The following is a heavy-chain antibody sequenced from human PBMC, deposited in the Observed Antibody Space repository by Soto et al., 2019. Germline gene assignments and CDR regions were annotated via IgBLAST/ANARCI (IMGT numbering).Heavy chain of an antibody. Sequence: GGSLRLSCAASGFTFSSYAMSWVRQAPGKGLEWVSAISGSGGSTYYADSVKGRFTISRDNSKNTLYLQMNSLRAEDTAVYYCATDIVVVPAAIRDFDYWGQGTQVTVSS. J-gene: IGHJ4*02. CDR1: GFTFSSYA. D-gene: IGHD2-2*01. CDR3: ATDIVVVPAAIRDFDY. CDR2: ISGSGGST. V-gene: IGHV3-23*01.